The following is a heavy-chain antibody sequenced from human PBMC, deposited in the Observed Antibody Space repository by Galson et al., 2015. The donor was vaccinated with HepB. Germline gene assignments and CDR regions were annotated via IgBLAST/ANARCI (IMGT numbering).Heavy chain of an antibody. V-gene: IGHV3-23*01. J-gene: IGHJ4*02. D-gene: IGHD3-9*01. Sequence: SLRLSCAASGFTFSSYAMSWVRQAPGKGLEWVSAISGSGGSTYYADSVKGRFTISRDNSKNTLYLQMNSLRAEDTAVYYCAKGSELRYFDWLLNNIDYWGQGTLVTVSS. CDR3: AKGSELRYFDWLLNNIDY. CDR2: ISGSGGST. CDR1: GFTFSSYA.